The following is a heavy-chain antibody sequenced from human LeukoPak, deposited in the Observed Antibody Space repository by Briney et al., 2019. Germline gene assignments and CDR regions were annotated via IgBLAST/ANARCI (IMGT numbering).Heavy chain of an antibody. V-gene: IGHV3-33*01. D-gene: IGHD5-18*01. J-gene: IGHJ4*02. CDR2: IWYDGSNK. CDR3: ARGRRGYSYGILDY. CDR1: GFTFSSYG. Sequence: QTGGSLRLSCAASGFTFSSYGMHWVRQAPGKGLEWVAVIWYDGSNKYYADSVKGRFTISRDNSKNTLYLQMNSLRAEDTAVYYCARGRRGYSYGILDYWGQGTLVTVSS.